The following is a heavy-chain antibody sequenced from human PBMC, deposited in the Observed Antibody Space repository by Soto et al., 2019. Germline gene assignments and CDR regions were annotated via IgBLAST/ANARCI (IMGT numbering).Heavy chain of an antibody. Sequence: ASVKVSCKASGYTFTSYPMHWVRQAPGQGLEWMGWMNPGSGDTGYAQKFQGRVTMTRDISIATAYMELSSLRSDDTAIYYCARMATFGSLNWFDPWGQGTLVTVSS. CDR1: GYTFTSYP. CDR2: MNPGSGDT. V-gene: IGHV1-8*02. D-gene: IGHD3-16*01. J-gene: IGHJ5*02. CDR3: ARMATFGSLNWFDP.